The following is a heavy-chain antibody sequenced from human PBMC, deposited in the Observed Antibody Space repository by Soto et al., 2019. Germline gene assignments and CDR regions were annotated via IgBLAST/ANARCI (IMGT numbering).Heavy chain of an antibody. Sequence: QVQLVEAGGGVVQPGRSLRLSCAASGFTFSTYGMHWVRQAPGTGLEWVALIAYDGSNKYYADSVKGRFTISRDNSKNTLYLQMNSLGAEDTAVYYCAKGAYDYGTSSLAFDFWGQGTMVTVSS. J-gene: IGHJ3*01. CDR2: IAYDGSNK. D-gene: IGHD3-10*01. CDR1: GFTFSTYG. V-gene: IGHV3-30*18. CDR3: AKGAYDYGTSSLAFDF.